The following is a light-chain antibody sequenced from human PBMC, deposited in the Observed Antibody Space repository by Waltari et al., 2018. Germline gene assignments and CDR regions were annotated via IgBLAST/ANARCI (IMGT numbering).Light chain of an antibody. CDR1: QDISNY. V-gene: IGKV1-33*01. CDR2: DAS. J-gene: IGKJ4*01. Sequence: DIQMTQSPSSLSASVGDRVTITCQASQDISNYLNWYQQKPGKAPKLLIYDASNLETGFPSRFSGSGSGTDFTVTISSLQPEDIATYYCQQYDNLPLTFGGGTKVEIK. CDR3: QQYDNLPLT.